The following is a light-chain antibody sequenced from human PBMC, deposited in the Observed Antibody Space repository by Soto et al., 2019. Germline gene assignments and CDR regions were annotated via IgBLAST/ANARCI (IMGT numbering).Light chain of an antibody. J-gene: IGKJ1*01. CDR2: AAS. CDR3: QQYYDYPRT. CDR1: QHIGTY. Sequence: AIRMTQSPSSFSASTGDRVTITCRASQHIGTYLAWYQQKPGKAPNLLIYAASTLQSGVPSRFSASGSGTDFTLTISCLQAEDFATYYCQQYYDYPRTFGQGTKVEIK. V-gene: IGKV1-8*01.